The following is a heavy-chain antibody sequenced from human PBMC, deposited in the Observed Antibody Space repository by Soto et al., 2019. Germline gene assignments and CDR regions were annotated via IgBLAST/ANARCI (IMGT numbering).Heavy chain of an antibody. V-gene: IGHV3-23*01. CDR1: GFTFSNFA. CDR3: AKDRLNGNAVWDAFDI. D-gene: IGHD2-8*01. J-gene: IGHJ3*02. CDR2: VFGGDT. Sequence: PGGSLRLSCAASGFTFSNFAMSWVRQAPGKGLEWVSSVFGGDTYYADSVEGRFTISRDNSKSTVYLQLSSLSAGDTAVYYCAKDRLNGNAVWDAFDIWGQGTMVTVSS.